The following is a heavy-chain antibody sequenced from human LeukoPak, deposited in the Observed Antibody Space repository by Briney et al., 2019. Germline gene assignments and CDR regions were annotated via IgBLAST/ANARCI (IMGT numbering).Heavy chain of an antibody. V-gene: IGHV4-61*02. CDR2: IYTSGST. J-gene: IGHJ6*03. D-gene: IGHD3-16*01. Sequence: SETLSLTCTVSGGSISSGSYYWSWIRQPAGKGLEWIGRIYTSGSTNYNPSLKSRVTISVDTSKNQFSLKLSSVTAADTAVYYCARGRFGIASYYYMDVWDKGTTVTVSS. CDR3: ARGRFGIASYYYMDV. CDR1: GGSISSGSYY.